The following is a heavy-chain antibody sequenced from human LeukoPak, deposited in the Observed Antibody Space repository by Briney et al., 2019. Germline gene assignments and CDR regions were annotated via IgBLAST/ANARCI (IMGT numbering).Heavy chain of an antibody. J-gene: IGHJ4*02. CDR1: GFTFSGYS. V-gene: IGHV3-21*01. CDR3: AKTYSSSWYFDC. Sequence: GGSLSLSCAASGFTFSGYSLNWFRQPPGKGLEWVSSISSSSSYIYYADSVKGRFTISRDNSKNTLYLQMNSLRAEDTAVYYCAKTYSSSWYFDCWGQGTLVTVSS. CDR2: ISSSSSYI. D-gene: IGHD6-13*01.